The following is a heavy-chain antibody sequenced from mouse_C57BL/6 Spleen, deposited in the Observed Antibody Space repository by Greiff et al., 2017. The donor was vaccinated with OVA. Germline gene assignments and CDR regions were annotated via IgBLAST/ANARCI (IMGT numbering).Heavy chain of an antibody. D-gene: IGHD1-1*01. CDR2: IHPNSGST. J-gene: IGHJ4*01. CDR1: GYTFTSYW. Sequence: QVQLQQPGAELVKPGASVKLSCKASGYTFTSYWMHWVKQRPGQGLEWIGMIHPNSGSTNYNEKFKRKATLTVDKSTSTAYMHLSSLTSEDSAVYFCNYDYAMDYWGQGTSVTVSS. V-gene: IGHV1-64*01. CDR3: NYDYAMDY.